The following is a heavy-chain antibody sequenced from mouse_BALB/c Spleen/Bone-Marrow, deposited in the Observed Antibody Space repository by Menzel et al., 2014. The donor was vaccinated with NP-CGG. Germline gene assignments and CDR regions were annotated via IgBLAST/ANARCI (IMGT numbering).Heavy chain of an antibody. J-gene: IGHJ3*01. CDR2: IYPGDGDT. CDR3: AREISYAY. V-gene: IGHV1-87*01. CDR1: GYTFTSYC. D-gene: IGHD1-2*01. Sequence: VQLQQYRAVLARPGASVKLSCKASGYTFTSYCMQWVKHRPGQGLEWIGAIYPGDGDTRYTQKFKGKATLTADKSSSTAFMQLSSLASEDSAVYYGAREISYAYWGQETLVTVSA.